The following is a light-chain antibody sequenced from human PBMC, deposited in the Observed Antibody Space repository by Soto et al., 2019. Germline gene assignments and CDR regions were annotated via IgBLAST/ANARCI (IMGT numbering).Light chain of an antibody. J-gene: IGKJ2*01. CDR1: QSIDDK. Sequence: ERVMTQTPATLSVSPGERATLSCRASQSIDDKLAWYQQKPGQAPRLLISGASTRATGVPGRFSGRGSGTEFTLTISSLQSEDFAVYYCQHYYDWVKSFGQGTKLEIK. CDR3: QHYYDWVKS. V-gene: IGKV3-15*01. CDR2: GAS.